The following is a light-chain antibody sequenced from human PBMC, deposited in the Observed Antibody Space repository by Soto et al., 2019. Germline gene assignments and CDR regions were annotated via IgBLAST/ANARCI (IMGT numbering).Light chain of an antibody. V-gene: IGKV3-20*01. CDR1: QSVSSH. CDR2: GAS. CDR3: QQYGNSPLLT. J-gene: IGKJ4*01. Sequence: SPGTVSLYKGERATLSCRASQSVSSHLAWYQQRPGQAPRLLIYGASSRATGIPDRFSGSGSGTDFTLTISILEPEDFALYYCQQYGNSPLLTFGGGTNVDI.